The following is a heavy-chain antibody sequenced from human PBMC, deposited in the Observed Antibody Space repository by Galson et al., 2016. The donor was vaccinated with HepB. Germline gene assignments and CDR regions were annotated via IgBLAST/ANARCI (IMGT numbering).Heavy chain of an antibody. Sequence: SETLSLTCSVSGGSISYYCWTWIRQPPGKGLEYIGYIFHSGSTYSNPSLESRVTISLDTPKKQFSLSLSDVAATDTAVYYCAGGYCRGGVCSRPRDVRAFDVWGQGTMVTASS. J-gene: IGHJ3*01. D-gene: IGHD2-15*01. CDR1: GGSISYYC. CDR3: AGGYCRGGVCSRPRDVRAFDV. CDR2: IFHSGST. V-gene: IGHV4-59*01.